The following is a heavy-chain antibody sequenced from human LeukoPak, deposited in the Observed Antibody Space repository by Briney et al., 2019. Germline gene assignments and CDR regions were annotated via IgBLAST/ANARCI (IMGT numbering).Heavy chain of an antibody. J-gene: IGHJ4*02. Sequence: GRSLRLSCTTTGFTSSIYSMHWVRQAPGKGLEWVAVMSYDGVDEYYADSVKGRFTIFRDNSKDTLYLQMNSLRVEDTAFYYCARDLAYSRLDYWGQGMLVTVSS. CDR3: ARDLAYSRLDY. D-gene: IGHD5-18*01. CDR1: GFTSSIYS. V-gene: IGHV3-30*04. CDR2: MSYDGVDE.